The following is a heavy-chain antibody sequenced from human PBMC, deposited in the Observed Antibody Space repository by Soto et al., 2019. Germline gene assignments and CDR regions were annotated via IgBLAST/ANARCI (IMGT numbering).Heavy chain of an antibody. Sequence: EVQLVESGGGLIQPGGSLRLSCVASGFTVSNTYVSWVRQAPGKGLEWLSLMYSGGSTYYGHSVKGRFTISRDNSKNTRYLHLNSLRVDDTAVYYCARDARSSGWFGWFDPWGQGTLVTVSS. D-gene: IGHD6-19*01. V-gene: IGHV3-53*01. CDR3: ARDARSSGWFGWFDP. CDR2: MYSGGST. J-gene: IGHJ5*02. CDR1: GFTVSNTY.